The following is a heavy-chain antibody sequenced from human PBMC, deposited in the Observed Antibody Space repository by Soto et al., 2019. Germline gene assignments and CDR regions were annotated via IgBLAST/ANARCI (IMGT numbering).Heavy chain of an antibody. CDR3: AKDQEIAAAGTFYY. V-gene: IGHV3-9*01. CDR2: ISWNSGSI. J-gene: IGHJ4*02. Sequence: GGSLRLSCAASGFTFDDYAMHWVRQAPGKGLEWVSGISWNSGSIGYADSVKGRFTISRDNAKNSLYLQMNSLRAEDTALYYCAKDQEIAAAGTFYYWGQGTLVTVSS. CDR1: GFTFDDYA. D-gene: IGHD6-13*01.